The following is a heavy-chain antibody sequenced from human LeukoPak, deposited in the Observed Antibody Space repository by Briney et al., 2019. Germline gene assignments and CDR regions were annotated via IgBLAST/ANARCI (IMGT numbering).Heavy chain of an antibody. D-gene: IGHD6-19*01. J-gene: IGHJ4*02. V-gene: IGHV4-59*12. CDR2: IYYSGST. CDR3: ARVYQSSVSSSGYIVY. CDR1: GGRISSYY. Sequence: SETLSLTCMVSGGRISSYYCSWIRQPPGKGLEWIGYIYYSGSTSYNPSLKSRVTMSVDTSKNQVSLKLSSATAADTAMYHCARVYQSSVSSSGYIVYWGQGTLVTVSS.